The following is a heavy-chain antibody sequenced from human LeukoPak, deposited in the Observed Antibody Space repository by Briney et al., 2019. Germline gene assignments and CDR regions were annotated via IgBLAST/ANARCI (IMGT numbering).Heavy chain of an antibody. CDR1: GGSISSYY. D-gene: IGHD6-6*01. J-gene: IGHJ6*03. V-gene: IGHV4-4*09. CDR2: IYTSGST. CDR3: ARRTYSSSYRYYYYYMDV. Sequence: SETLSLTCTVSGGSISSYYWSWIRQPPGKGLEWIGYIYTSGSTNYNPSLKSRVTISVDTSKNQLSLKLSSVTAADTAVYYCARRTYSSSYRYYYYYMDVWGKGTTVTVSS.